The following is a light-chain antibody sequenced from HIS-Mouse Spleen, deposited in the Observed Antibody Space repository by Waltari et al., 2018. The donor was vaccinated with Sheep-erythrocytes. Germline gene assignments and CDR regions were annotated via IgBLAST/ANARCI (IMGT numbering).Light chain of an antibody. Sequence: QSALTQPRSVSGSPGQSVTISCTGTSSDVGGYNYFSWYQQYPGKAPKLMIYDVSKRPSGVPDRFSGSKSGNTASLTISGLQAEDEADYYCCSYAGSYNHVFATGTKVTV. V-gene: IGLV2-11*01. J-gene: IGLJ1*01. CDR1: SSDVGGYNY. CDR2: DVS. CDR3: CSYAGSYNHV.